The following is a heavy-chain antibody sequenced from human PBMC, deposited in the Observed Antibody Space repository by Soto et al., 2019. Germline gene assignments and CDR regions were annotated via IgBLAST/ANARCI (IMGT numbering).Heavy chain of an antibody. CDR1: GFTFSSYA. D-gene: IGHD3-22*01. Sequence: PGGSLILSCAASGFTFSSYAMSWVRQAPGKGLEWVSGISGSGGSTYYVDSVKGRFTISRDNSKNSLYLQMNSLRAEDTAVYYCASRRITMIVVEXWGQGTLVTVSS. J-gene: IGHJ4*02. CDR2: ISGSGGST. CDR3: ASRRITMIVVEX. V-gene: IGHV3-23*01.